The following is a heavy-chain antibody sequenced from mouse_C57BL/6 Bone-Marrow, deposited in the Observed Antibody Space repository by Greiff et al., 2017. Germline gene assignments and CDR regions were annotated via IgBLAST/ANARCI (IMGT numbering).Heavy chain of an antibody. CDR2: IRNKANNHAT. D-gene: IGHD2-4*01. V-gene: IGHV6-6*01. J-gene: IGHJ2*01. CDR1: GFTFSDAW. Sequence: VQLKQSGGGLVQPGGSMKLSCAASGFTFSDAWMDWVRQSPEKGLEWVAEIRNKANNHATYYAESVKGRFTISRDDSKSSVYLQMNSLRAEDTGIYYCTRRGTMITTRIFDYWGQGTTLTVSS. CDR3: TRRGTMITTRIFDY.